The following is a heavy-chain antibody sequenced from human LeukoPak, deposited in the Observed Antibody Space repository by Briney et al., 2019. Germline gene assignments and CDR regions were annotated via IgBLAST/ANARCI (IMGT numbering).Heavy chain of an antibody. J-gene: IGHJ4*02. CDR1: GFTFSAYG. V-gene: IGHV3-23*01. CDR3: AKDGTGCGGDCYSDY. Sequence: GGSLRLSCAASGFTFSAYGMSWFRQAPGKGLEWVSAITYSSGNTYYADSVKGRFTISRDNSKNTLYLQMNSLRAEDTALYYCAKDGTGCGGDCYSDYWGQGTLVTVS. D-gene: IGHD2-21*02. CDR2: ITYSSGNT.